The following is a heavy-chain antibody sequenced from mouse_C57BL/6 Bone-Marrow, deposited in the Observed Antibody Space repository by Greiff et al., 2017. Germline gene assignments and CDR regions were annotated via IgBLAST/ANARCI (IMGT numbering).Heavy chain of an antibody. CDR2: IHPNSGST. CDR3: ARSTTAWGFAY. J-gene: IGHJ3*01. D-gene: IGHD1-2*01. Sequence: QVQLQQPGAELVKPGASVKLSCKASGYTFTSYWMHWVKQRPGQGLEWIGMIHPNSGSTNYNEKFKSKATQTVDKSSSTAYMQLSSLTSEDSAVYYCARSTTAWGFAYWGQGTLVTVSA. V-gene: IGHV1-64*01. CDR1: GYTFTSYW.